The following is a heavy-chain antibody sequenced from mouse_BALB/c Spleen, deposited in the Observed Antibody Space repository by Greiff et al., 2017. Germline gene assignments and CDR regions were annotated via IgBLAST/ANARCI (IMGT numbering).Heavy chain of an antibody. CDR3: ARRGGNYVMDY. D-gene: IGHD2-1*01. Sequence: QVQLQQPGAELVKPGASVKLSCKASGYTFTSYWMHWVKQRPGQGLEWIGEINPSNGRTNYNEKFKSKATLTVDKSSSTAYMQLSSLTSEDSAVYYCARRGGNYVMDYWGQGTTLTVSS. J-gene: IGHJ2*01. CDR1: GYTFTSYW. V-gene: IGHV1S81*02. CDR2: INPSNGRT.